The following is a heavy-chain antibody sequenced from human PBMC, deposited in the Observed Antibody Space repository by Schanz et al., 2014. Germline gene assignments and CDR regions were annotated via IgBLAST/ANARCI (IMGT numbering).Heavy chain of an antibody. Sequence: QVQLQESGPGLVKPSGTLSLTCAVSGGSISSSNWWSWVRQPPGKGLEWIGEIYHSGSTNYKPSLKSRVPISADNSKNLFSLKLRSVTAADTAVYYCARRSVSPSGNSYGYVVAWFDPWGQGTLVTVSS. CDR3: ARRSVSPSGNSYGYVVAWFDP. V-gene: IGHV4-4*02. CDR1: GGSISSSNW. J-gene: IGHJ5*02. CDR2: IYHSGST. D-gene: IGHD5-18*01.